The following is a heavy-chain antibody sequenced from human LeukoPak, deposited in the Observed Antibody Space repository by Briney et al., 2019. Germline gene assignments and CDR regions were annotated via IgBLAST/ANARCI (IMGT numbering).Heavy chain of an antibody. V-gene: IGHV3-21*01. CDR3: ARTPNTMSAFDI. J-gene: IGHJ3*02. CDR1: GFTFSSYA. Sequence: GGSLRLSCAASGFTFSSYAMSWVRQAPGKGLEWVSAISGSSSYIYYADSVKGRFTISRDNAKNSLYLQMNSLRAEDTAVYYCARTPNTMSAFDIWGQGTMVTVSS. CDR2: ISGSSSYI. D-gene: IGHD3-22*01.